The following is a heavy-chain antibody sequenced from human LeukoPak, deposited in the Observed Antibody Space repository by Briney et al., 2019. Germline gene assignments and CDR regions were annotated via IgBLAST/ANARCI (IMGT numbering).Heavy chain of an antibody. CDR3: ARYVVSGYSRYFDL. CDR2: IYSGDSDT. D-gene: IGHD3-22*01. V-gene: IGHV5-51*01. CDR1: GYSFATYW. Sequence: GESLKISCKGSGYSFATYWIGWVRQMPGKGLEWMGIIYSGDSDTRYSPSFQGQVTISADKSISTAYLQWSSLKASDTAMYYCARYVVSGYSRYFDLWGRGTLVTVSS. J-gene: IGHJ2*01.